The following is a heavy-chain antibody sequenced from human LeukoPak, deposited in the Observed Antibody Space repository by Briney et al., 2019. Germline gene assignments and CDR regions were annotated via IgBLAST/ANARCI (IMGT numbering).Heavy chain of an antibody. Sequence: GGSLRLFCAASGFTFSSYEMNWVRQAPGKGLEWVSYISSSGSSIYYADSVKGRFTISRDNAKNSVYLQMNSLRAEDTAVYYCARGEYNWNDLHLWGQGTLVTVSS. CDR1: GFTFSSYE. D-gene: IGHD1-20*01. CDR2: ISSSGSSI. CDR3: ARGEYNWNDLHL. J-gene: IGHJ5*02. V-gene: IGHV3-48*03.